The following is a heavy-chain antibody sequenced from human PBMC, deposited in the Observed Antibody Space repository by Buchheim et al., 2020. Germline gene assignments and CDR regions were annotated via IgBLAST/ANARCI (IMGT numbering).Heavy chain of an antibody. CDR1: GYTFTGYY. Sequence: QVQLVQSGAEVKKPGASVKVSCTASGYTFTGYYMHWVRQAPGQGLEWMGRINPNSGGTNYAQKFQGRVTMTRDTSISTAYMELSKLRSDDSAVYDGARRIAVAGTVGWFDPWGQGTL. D-gene: IGHD6-19*01. CDR2: INPNSGGT. V-gene: IGHV1-2*06. J-gene: IGHJ5*02. CDR3: ARRIAVAGTVGWFDP.